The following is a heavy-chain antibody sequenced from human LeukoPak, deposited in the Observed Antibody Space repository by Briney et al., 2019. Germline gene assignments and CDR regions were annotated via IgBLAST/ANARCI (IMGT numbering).Heavy chain of an antibody. J-gene: IGHJ4*02. Sequence: PGASVKVSCKVSGYTLTELSMHWVRQAPRQGLEWMGGIIPIFGTANYAQKFQGRVTITADESTSTAYMELSSLRSEDTAVYYCANWDFDYWGQGTLVTVSS. CDR1: GYTLTELS. CDR3: ANWDFDY. CDR2: IIPIFGTA. D-gene: IGHD7-27*01. V-gene: IGHV1-69*13.